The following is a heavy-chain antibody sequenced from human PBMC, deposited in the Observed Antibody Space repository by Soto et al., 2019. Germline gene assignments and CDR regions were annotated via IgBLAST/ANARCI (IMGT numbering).Heavy chain of an antibody. V-gene: IGHV3-11*06. CDR1: GFTFSDYY. CDR2: ISSSSSYT. Sequence: PRLSCAASGFTFSDYYMSWIRQAPGKGLEWVSYISSSSSYTNYADSVKGRFTISRDNAKNSLYLQMNSLRAEDTAVYYCASLRYGDYVTIWGQGTMVTVSS. D-gene: IGHD4-17*01. J-gene: IGHJ3*02. CDR3: ASLRYGDYVTI.